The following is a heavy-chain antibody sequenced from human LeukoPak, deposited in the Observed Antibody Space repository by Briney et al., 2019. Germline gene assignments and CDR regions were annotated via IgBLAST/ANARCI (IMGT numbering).Heavy chain of an antibody. CDR1: GGSISSYY. V-gene: IGHV4-4*07. Sequence: SETLSLTCTVSGGSISSYYWSWIRQPAGKGLEWIGRIYTSGSANYNPSLKSRVTMSVDTSKNQFSLKLSSVTAADTAVYYCARDSGILTGYYYYYMDVWGKGTTVTVSS. D-gene: IGHD3-9*01. J-gene: IGHJ6*03. CDR3: ARDSGILTGYYYYYMDV. CDR2: IYTSGSA.